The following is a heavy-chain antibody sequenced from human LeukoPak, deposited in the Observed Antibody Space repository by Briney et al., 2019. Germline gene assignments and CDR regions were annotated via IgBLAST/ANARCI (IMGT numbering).Heavy chain of an antibody. Sequence: ASVKVSCKASGYTFTSYEINWVRQAPGQGLEWMGWINPNSGGTNYAQKFQGRVTMTRDTSISTAYMELSRLRSDDTAVYYCARGYSSNYYRSGYYYIEVWGKGTTVTISS. CDR2: INPNSGGT. CDR3: ARGYSSNYYRSGYYYIEV. J-gene: IGHJ6*03. CDR1: GYTFTSYE. D-gene: IGHD6-13*01. V-gene: IGHV1-2*02.